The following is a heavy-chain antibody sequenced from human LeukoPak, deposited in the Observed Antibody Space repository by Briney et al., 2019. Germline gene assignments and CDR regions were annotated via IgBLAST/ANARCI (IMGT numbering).Heavy chain of an antibody. CDR1: GFSVSNNY. D-gene: IGHD3-22*01. V-gene: IGHV3-53*01. J-gene: IGHJ3*02. CDR2: MHSDGRT. Sequence: QAGGSLRLSCAASGFSVSNNYMNLVRQASGKGLEWVSVMHSDGRTFYADSVKGRFTISRDKSKNMFYLQMDSLRAEDTAVYYCARDPDDRSGLDAFETWGQGTKVTVS. CDR3: ARDPDDRSGLDAFET.